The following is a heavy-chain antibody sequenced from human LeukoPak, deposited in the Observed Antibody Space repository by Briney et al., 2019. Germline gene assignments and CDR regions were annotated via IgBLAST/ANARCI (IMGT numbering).Heavy chain of an antibody. CDR2: ISWNSGSI. D-gene: IGHD6-25*01. Sequence: PGRSLRLSCAASGFTFDDYAMHWVRQAPGKGLEWVSGISWNSGSIGYADSVKGRFTISRDNAKNSLYLQMNSPRAEDTALYYCAKDIGLIAAEDAFDIWGQGTMVTVSS. CDR3: AKDIGLIAAEDAFDI. J-gene: IGHJ3*02. CDR1: GFTFDDYA. V-gene: IGHV3-9*01.